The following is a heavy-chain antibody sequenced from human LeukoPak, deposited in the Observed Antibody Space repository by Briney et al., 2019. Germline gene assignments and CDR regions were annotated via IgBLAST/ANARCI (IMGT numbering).Heavy chain of an antibody. D-gene: IGHD5-12*01. CDR3: ARDPGDSGYDWGSDYFDY. J-gene: IGHJ4*02. CDR1: GGTFSSYA. Sequence: ASVKVSCKASGGTFSSYAISWVRQAPGQGLEWMGRYIPILGIANYAQKFQGRVTITADKSTSTAYMELSSLRSEDTAVYYCARDPGDSGYDWGSDYFDYWGQGTLVTVSS. V-gene: IGHV1-69*04. CDR2: YIPILGIA.